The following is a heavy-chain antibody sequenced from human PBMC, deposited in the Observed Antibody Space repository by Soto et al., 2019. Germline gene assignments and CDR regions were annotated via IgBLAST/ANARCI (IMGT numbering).Heavy chain of an antibody. J-gene: IGHJ6*03. CDR3: AREGFAVDPAQFSFYGKKKYYYYYMDV. Sequence: GGSLRLSCAASGFTFSSYAMHWVRQAPGKGLEYVSAISSNGGSTYYANSVKGRFTISRDNSKNTLYLQMGSLRAEDMAGYYCAREGFAVDPAQFSFYGKKKYYYYYMDVWGKGTTVTVSS. CDR1: GFTFSSYA. D-gene: IGHD2-2*01. V-gene: IGHV3-64*01. CDR2: ISSNGGST.